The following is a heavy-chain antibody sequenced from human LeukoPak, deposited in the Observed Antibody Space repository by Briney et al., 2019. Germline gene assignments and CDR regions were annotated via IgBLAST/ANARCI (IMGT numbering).Heavy chain of an antibody. Sequence: ASVKVSCKASGYTFTGYYMHWVRQAPGQGLERMGWINPNSGGTNYAQKFQGRVTMTRDTSISTAYMELSRLRSDDTAVYYCARDRSPRGPYNWFDPWGQGTLVTVSS. D-gene: IGHD3-16*01. CDR2: INPNSGGT. J-gene: IGHJ5*02. CDR1: GYTFTGYY. CDR3: ARDRSPRGPYNWFDP. V-gene: IGHV1-2*02.